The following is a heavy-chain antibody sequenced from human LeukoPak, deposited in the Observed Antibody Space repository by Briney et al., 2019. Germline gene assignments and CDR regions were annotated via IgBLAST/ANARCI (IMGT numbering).Heavy chain of an antibody. CDR1: GLTFSSYA. J-gene: IGHJ4*02. D-gene: IGHD3-3*01. Sequence: GGSLRLSCAASGLTFSSYAMSWVRQAPGKGLEWVSAISGSGGSTYYADSVKGRFTISRDNSKNTLYLQMNSLRAEDTAVYYCAKLPHYDFWSGYYFDYWGQGTLVTVSS. CDR2: ISGSGGST. CDR3: AKLPHYDFWSGYYFDY. V-gene: IGHV3-23*01.